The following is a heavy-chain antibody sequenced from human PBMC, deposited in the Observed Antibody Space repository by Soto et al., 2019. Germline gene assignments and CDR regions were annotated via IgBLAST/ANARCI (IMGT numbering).Heavy chain of an antibody. CDR1: GGPISSGGYY. CDR2: IYYSGST. CDR3: AREGGKGDSYYFDY. J-gene: IGHJ4*02. V-gene: IGHV4-31*03. D-gene: IGHD2-21*02. Sequence: QVQLQESGPGLVKPSQTLSLTCTVSGGPISSGGYYWSWIRQHPGKGLEWIGYIYYSGSTYYNPSLKSRVTISVDTSKNQFSLKLSSVTAADTAVYYCAREGGKGDSYYFDYWGQGTLVTVSS.